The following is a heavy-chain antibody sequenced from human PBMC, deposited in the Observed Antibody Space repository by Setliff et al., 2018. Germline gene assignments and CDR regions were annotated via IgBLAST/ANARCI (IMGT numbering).Heavy chain of an antibody. CDR3: ARVGFRGVMSAYFDF. J-gene: IGHJ4*02. CDR2: IIPLSDIT. D-gene: IGHD3-10*01. CDR1: GGAFTSHG. Sequence: GASVKVSCKVSGGAFTSHGVSWVRRAPGQGLEWMGGIIPLSDITSYAQTLQGRVTITADKSTNTVNMELSSLRSEDTAVYYCARVGFRGVMSAYFDFWGQGTQVTVSS. V-gene: IGHV1-69*10.